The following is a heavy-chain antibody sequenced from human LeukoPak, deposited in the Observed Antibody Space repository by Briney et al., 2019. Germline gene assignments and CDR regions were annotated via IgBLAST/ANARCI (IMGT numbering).Heavy chain of an antibody. Sequence: ASVTVSFTASGYTFTSYHIHWVRQAPGQGLEWMGIINPSGDSAIYAQNFQGRVTMTRDTSTSTVYMELSSLRSEDTAVYYCARGLGSGNYYGYWGQGTLVTVSS. V-gene: IGHV1-46*01. CDR3: ARGLGSGNYYGY. D-gene: IGHD1-26*01. J-gene: IGHJ4*02. CDR2: INPSGDSA. CDR1: GYTFTSYH.